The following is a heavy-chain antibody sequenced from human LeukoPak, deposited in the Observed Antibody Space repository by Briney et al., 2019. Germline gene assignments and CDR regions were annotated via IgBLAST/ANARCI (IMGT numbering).Heavy chain of an antibody. J-gene: IGHJ4*02. CDR2: IYYSGST. D-gene: IGHD2-2*01. V-gene: IGHV4-31*03. CDR3: AKGAGDTSRWFDF. CDR1: GGSISSGGYY. Sequence: SQTLSLTCTVSGGSISSGGYYWSWIRQHPGKGLEWIGYIYYSGSTYYNPSLKSRVTISVDTSKNQFSLKLSSVTAADTAVYYCAKGAGDTSRWFDFWGQGTLVTVSS.